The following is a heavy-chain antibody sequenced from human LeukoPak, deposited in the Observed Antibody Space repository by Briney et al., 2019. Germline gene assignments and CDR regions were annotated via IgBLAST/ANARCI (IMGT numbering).Heavy chain of an antibody. CDR3: AKYCGGDCYGMDV. V-gene: IGHV3-7*01. CDR1: GFTFSSYA. D-gene: IGHD2-21*01. Sequence: SGGSLRLSCAASGFTFSSYAMSWVRQAPGKGLEWVANIKQDGSEKDYVDSVKGRFTISRDNAKNSLYLQMNSLRAEDTAVYYCAKYCGGDCYGMDVWGQGTTVTVSS. CDR2: IKQDGSEK. J-gene: IGHJ6*02.